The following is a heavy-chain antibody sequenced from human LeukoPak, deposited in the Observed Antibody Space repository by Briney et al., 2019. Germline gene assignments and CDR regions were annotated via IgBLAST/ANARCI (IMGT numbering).Heavy chain of an antibody. CDR2: IWYDGSNT. J-gene: IGHJ5*02. CDR1: VFTFSSYC. D-gene: IGHD1-14*01. CDR3: PRSSGEEGFAP. V-gene: IGHV3-33*01. Sequence: GGTLRLSCAASVFTFSSYCTHGAPDAPGKGRGWVAVIWYDGSNTSYAGSVKCRFTISKDNSKNQLYLKMNSLRAEDTHVYYCPRSSGEEGFAPWGQGTLVTVSS.